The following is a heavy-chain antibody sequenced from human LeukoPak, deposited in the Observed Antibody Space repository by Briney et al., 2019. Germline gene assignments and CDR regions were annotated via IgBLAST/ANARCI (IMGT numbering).Heavy chain of an antibody. CDR3: ARQDEVLLWFGETGGHWFDS. CDR2: INHSGST. D-gene: IGHD3-10*01. Sequence: SETLSLTCAVYGGSFSGYYWSWIRQPPGKGLEWIGEINHSGSTNYNPSLKSRVTISVDTSKNQFSLKLSSVTAADTAVYYCARQDEVLLWFGETGGHWFDSWGQGTLVTVSS. V-gene: IGHV4-34*01. J-gene: IGHJ5*01. CDR1: GGSFSGYY.